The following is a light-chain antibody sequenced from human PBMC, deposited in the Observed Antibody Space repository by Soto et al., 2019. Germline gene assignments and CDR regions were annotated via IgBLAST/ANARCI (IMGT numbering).Light chain of an antibody. CDR1: SSDVGCYNF. V-gene: IGLV2-14*01. J-gene: IGLJ2*01. Sequence: QSALTQPASVSGSPGQSITISCTGTSSDVGCYNFVSWYQQHPGKAPELIIYEVGNRPSGVSDRFSGSKSGNTASLTISGLQAEDEADYYCNSYTSSDTLLVGGGTQLTVL. CDR2: EVG. CDR3: NSYTSSDTLL.